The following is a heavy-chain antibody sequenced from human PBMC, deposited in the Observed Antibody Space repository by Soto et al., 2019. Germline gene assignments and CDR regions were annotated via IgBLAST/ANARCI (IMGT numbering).Heavy chain of an antibody. Sequence: EASLKVSCKASGYTFTSYGISWVRQAPGQGLEWMGWISAYNGNTNYAQKLQGRVTMTTDTSTSTAYMELRSLRSDDTAVYYCARDPDPKIAAAGTSFDYWGQGTLVTVS. CDR2: ISAYNGNT. V-gene: IGHV1-18*01. CDR3: ARDPDPKIAAAGTSFDY. J-gene: IGHJ4*02. CDR1: GYTFTSYG. D-gene: IGHD6-13*01.